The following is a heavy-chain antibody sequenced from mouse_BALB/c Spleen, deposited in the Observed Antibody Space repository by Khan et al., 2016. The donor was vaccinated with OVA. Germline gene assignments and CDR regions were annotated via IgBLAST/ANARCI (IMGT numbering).Heavy chain of an antibody. D-gene: IGHD2-14*01. CDR3: ARPYRYDGRAWFAY. Sequence: EVELVESGGGLVQPGGSLKLSYAASGFDFSRYWMSWVRQAPGKGLEWIGEINPDSSTINYTPSLKDKFIISRDNAKNTLYLEMSKVRSEDTVLYYCARPYRYDGRAWFAYWGQGTLVTVSA. CDR2: INPDSSTI. J-gene: IGHJ3*01. V-gene: IGHV4-1*02. CDR1: GFDFSRYW.